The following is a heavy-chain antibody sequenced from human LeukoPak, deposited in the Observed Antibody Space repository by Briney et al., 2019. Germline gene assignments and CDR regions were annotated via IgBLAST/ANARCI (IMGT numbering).Heavy chain of an antibody. CDR2: ISAYNGNT. Sequence: ASVKVSCKASGYTFTSYGISWVRQAPGQGLEWMGWISAYNGNTNYAQKLQGRVTMTTDTSTSTAYMELRSLRSDDTAVYYCARDKGMVTATLPVYWGQGTLVTVSS. CDR3: ARDKGMVTATLPVY. CDR1: GYTFTSYG. D-gene: IGHD2-21*02. J-gene: IGHJ4*02. V-gene: IGHV1-18*01.